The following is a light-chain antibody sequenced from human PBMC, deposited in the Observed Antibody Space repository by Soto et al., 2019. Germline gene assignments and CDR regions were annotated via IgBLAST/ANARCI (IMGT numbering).Light chain of an antibody. J-gene: IGKJ4*01. CDR2: SAS. CDR3: QQASIFPLT. CDR1: QGISSW. Sequence: DIQMTQSPSSVSASVGDRVTIACRASQGISSWLAWYQQKQGKAPALLIYSASSLQSGVPSRFSGSGSGTDFTLTFSSLQPEDFAIYYCQQASIFPLTFGGGTKVEIK. V-gene: IGKV1-12*01.